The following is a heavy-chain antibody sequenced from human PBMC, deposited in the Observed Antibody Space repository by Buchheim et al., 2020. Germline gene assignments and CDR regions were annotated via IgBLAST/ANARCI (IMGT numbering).Heavy chain of an antibody. Sequence: QVQLQESGPGLVKPSQTLSLTCTVSGGSISSGDYYWSWIRQHPGKGLEWIGYIYYSGSTYYNPSLKSRVTISVDTSKNQFSLKLSSVTAADTAVYYCARGRRQDYDFWSGYYYYYYGMDVWGQGTT. CDR2: IYYSGST. CDR3: ARGRRQDYDFWSGYYYYYYGMDV. CDR1: GGSISSGDYY. D-gene: IGHD3-3*01. V-gene: IGHV4-31*03. J-gene: IGHJ6*02.